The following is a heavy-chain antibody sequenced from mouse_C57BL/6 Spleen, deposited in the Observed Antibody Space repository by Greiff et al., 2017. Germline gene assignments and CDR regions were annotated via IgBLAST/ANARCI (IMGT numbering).Heavy chain of an antibody. J-gene: IGHJ1*03. CDR2: IYPRDGST. CDR1: GYTFTDHT. V-gene: IGHV1-78*01. CDR3: ARKGLAYYSYWYFDV. Sequence: QVQLKESDAELVKPGASVKISCKVSGYTFTDHTIHWMKQRPEQGLEWIGYIYPRDGSTKYNEKFKGKATLTADKSSSTAYMQLNSLTSEDSAVYFCARKGLAYYSYWYFDVWGTGTTVTVSS. D-gene: IGHD2-10*01.